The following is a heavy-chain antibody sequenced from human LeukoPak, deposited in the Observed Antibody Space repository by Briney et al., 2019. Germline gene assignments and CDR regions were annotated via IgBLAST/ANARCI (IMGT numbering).Heavy chain of an antibody. CDR2: IYYSGST. D-gene: IGHD3-22*01. CDR1: GGSISSYY. J-gene: IGHJ3*02. CDR3: AIAQYYCDPPGAFDI. Sequence: SETLSLTCTVSGGSISSYYWSWIRQPPGKGLEWIGYIYYSGSTNYNPSLKSRVTISVDTSKNQFSLKLSSVTAADTAVYYCAIAQYYCDPPGAFDIWGQGTMVTVSS. V-gene: IGHV4-59*01.